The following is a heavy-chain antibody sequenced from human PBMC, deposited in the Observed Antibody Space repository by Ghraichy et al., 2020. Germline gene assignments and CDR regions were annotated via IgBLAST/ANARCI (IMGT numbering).Heavy chain of an antibody. Sequence: ASVKVSCKASGYPFTTYAILWVRQAPGQGFEWMGRISAYNGNTNYAQKLQGRVSMTTDTSTSTSYMELRSLRSDDTAVYYCARGLSYRDRTGYPHFDYWGQGTLVTVSS. CDR2: ISAYNGNT. D-gene: IGHD3/OR15-3a*01. V-gene: IGHV1-18*01. CDR3: ARGLSYRDRTGYPHFDY. CDR1: GYPFTTYA. J-gene: IGHJ4*02.